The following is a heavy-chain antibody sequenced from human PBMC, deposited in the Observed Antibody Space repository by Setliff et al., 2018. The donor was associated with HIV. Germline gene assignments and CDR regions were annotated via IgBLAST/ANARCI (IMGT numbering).Heavy chain of an antibody. CDR1: GGSISSTNYF. CDR3: ARHRYRFGIDS. V-gene: IGHV4-39*01. CDR2: IYYHGST. D-gene: IGHD3-16*01. Sequence: SETLSLTCTVSGGSISSTNYFWGWIRQPPGKGLEWIGTIYYHGSTYYNPSLKSRVTISIDTSKNQFSLQLTSVTAADTAVYYCARHRYRFGIDSWGQGALVTVSS. J-gene: IGHJ5*01.